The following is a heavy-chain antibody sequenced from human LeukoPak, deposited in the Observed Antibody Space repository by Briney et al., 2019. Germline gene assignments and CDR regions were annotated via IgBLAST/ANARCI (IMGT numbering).Heavy chain of an antibody. Sequence: HPGGSLRLSCAASGFTFSSYGMHWVRQAPGKGLEWVAVISYDGSNKYYADSVKGRFTISRDNSKNTLYLQMNSLRAEDTAVYYCAKDPRKLVVVAATGGNWFDPWGQGTLVTV. CDR3: AKDPRKLVVVAATGGNWFDP. CDR1: GFTFSSYG. V-gene: IGHV3-30*18. J-gene: IGHJ5*02. D-gene: IGHD2-15*01. CDR2: ISYDGSNK.